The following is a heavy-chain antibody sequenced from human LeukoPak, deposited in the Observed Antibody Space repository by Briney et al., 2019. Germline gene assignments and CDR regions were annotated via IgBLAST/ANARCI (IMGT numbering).Heavy chain of an antibody. CDR3: ARGVYRYQDY. Sequence: GSLRLSCAASGFTFSSYSMNWVRQAPGKGLEWIGEINHSGSTNYNPSLKSRVTISVDTSKNQFSLKLSSVTAADTAVYYCARGVYRYQDYWGQGTLVTVSS. J-gene: IGHJ4*02. D-gene: IGHD2-8*01. CDR1: GFTFSSYS. CDR2: INHSGST. V-gene: IGHV4-34*01.